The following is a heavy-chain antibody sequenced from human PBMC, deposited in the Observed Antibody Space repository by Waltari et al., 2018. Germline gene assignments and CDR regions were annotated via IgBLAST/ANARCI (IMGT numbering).Heavy chain of an antibody. CDR3: ARQTLGYCTSAACRRLET. D-gene: IGHD2-2*03. CDR2: IYYDGTT. Sequence: QVQLQESGPGLVRPSETLSLTCDVSGYFINTGFFWGWVRQPPGKGLEWIGNIYYDGTTYYNPSLSHRLMISLDTPKNQFSLRLNFVDVADTAVYYCARQTLGYCTSAACRRLETWGQGILVTVSS. CDR1: GYFINTGFF. V-gene: IGHV4-38-2*01. J-gene: IGHJ5*02.